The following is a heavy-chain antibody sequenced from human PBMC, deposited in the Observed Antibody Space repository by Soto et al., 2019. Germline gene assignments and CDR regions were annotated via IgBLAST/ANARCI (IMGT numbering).Heavy chain of an antibody. J-gene: IGHJ4*02. CDR2: IYYTGST. CDR3: ARVWSGNGWILDY. Sequence: PSETLSLTCTVSGGSISSYYWSWIRQPPGKGLEWIGYIYYTGSTNYNPSLNSRVTISVDTSKNQFSLKLSSVTAADTAVYYCARVWSGNGWILDYWGQGTLVTVSS. CDR1: GGSISSYY. V-gene: IGHV4-59*01. D-gene: IGHD3-3*01.